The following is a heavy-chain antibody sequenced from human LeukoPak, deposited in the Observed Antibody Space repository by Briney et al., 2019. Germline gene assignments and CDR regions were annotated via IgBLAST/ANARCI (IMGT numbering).Heavy chain of an antibody. J-gene: IGHJ4*02. CDR2: IYYSGST. Sequence: SETLSLTCTVSGGSISSYYWSWIRQPPGKGLEWIGYIYYSGSTNYNPSLKSRVTISADTSKNHFSLKLNSVTTADTAVYYCTRGAGWLNDYWGQGILVTVSS. V-gene: IGHV4-59*01. D-gene: IGHD5-12*01. CDR3: TRGAGWLNDY. CDR1: GGSISSYY.